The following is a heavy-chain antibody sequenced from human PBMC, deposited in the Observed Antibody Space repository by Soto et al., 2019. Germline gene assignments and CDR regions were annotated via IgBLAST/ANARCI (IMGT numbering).Heavy chain of an antibody. J-gene: IGHJ5*02. V-gene: IGHV4-34*01. CDR1: GGSFSGYY. CDR3: ARVRDWFDP. D-gene: IGHD3-3*01. Sequence: KPSETLSLTCAVYGGSFSGYYWNWIRQPPGKGLEWIGEIDHSGYTNYNPSLKSRVTISVDTSKNQFSLRLTSVTAADTAVYYCARVRDWFDPWGQGXLVTVYS. CDR2: IDHSGYT.